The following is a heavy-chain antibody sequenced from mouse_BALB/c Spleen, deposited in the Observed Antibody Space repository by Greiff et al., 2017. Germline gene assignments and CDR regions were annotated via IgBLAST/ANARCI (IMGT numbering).Heavy chain of an antibody. J-gene: IGHJ1*01. CDR2: INPSTGYT. Sequence: QVQLQQSGAELAKPGASVKMSCKASGYTFTSYWMHWVKQRPGQGLEWIGYINPSTGYTEYNQKFKDKATLTADKSSSTAYMQLSSLTSEDSAVYYCARFDDGYWYFDVWGAGTTVTVSS. CDR3: ARFDDGYWYFDV. D-gene: IGHD2-3*01. CDR1: GYTFTSYW. V-gene: IGHV1-7*01.